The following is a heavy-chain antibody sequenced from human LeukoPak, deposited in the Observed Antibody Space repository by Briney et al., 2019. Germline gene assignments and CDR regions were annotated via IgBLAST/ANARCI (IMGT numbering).Heavy chain of an antibody. CDR3: TLIQGWGSGSYYRDF. D-gene: IGHD3-10*01. V-gene: IGHV3-15*01. CDR1: GLSISNDW. CDR2: VKSKSAGETT. J-gene: IGHJ4*02. Sequence: GGSLRLSCAASGLSISNDWMSWVRQAPGKGLEWVARVKSKSAGETTDYAAPVKGRFTISRDDSKNTLYLQMNSLRTEDTAVYYCTLIQGWGSGSYYRDFWGQGTLVTVSS.